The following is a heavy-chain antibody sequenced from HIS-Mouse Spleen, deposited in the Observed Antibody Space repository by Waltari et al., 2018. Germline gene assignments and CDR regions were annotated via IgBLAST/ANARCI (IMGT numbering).Heavy chain of an antibody. V-gene: IGHV4-39*07. D-gene: IGHD6-13*01. Sequence: QLQLQESGPGLVKPSETLSLTCTVSGGSISSSSYYWGWIRQPPGKGLEWIGCSYYSGGTYYNPSLKSRVTISVDTSKNQFSLKLGSVTAADTAVYYCAREIPYSSSWYDWYFDLWGRGTLVTVSS. CDR2: SYYSGGT. CDR3: AREIPYSSSWYDWYFDL. J-gene: IGHJ2*01. CDR1: GGSISSSSYY.